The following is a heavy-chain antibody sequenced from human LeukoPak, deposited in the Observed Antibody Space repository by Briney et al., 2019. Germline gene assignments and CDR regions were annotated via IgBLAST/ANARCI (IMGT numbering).Heavy chain of an antibody. V-gene: IGHV3-30*02. CDR3: AKDPGDYYGSGSWYYYYYMDV. CDR1: GFTFSSYG. J-gene: IGHJ6*03. Sequence: PGGSLRLSCAASGFTFSSYGMHWVRQAPGKGLEWVAFIRYDGSNKYYADSVKGRFTISRDNSKNTLYLQMNSLRAEDTAVYYCAKDPGDYYGSGSWYYYYYMDVWGNGTTVTISS. D-gene: IGHD3-10*01. CDR2: IRYDGSNK.